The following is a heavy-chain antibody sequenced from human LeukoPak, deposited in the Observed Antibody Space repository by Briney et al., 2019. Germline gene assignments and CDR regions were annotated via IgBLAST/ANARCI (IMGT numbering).Heavy chain of an antibody. CDR3: ARDGRYSNRLPDYYYYYMDV. D-gene: IGHD4-11*01. CDR2: ISAYNGNT. V-gene: IGHV1-18*01. J-gene: IGHJ6*03. Sequence: ASVKVSCKASGYTFTSYGISWVRQAPGQGLEWMGWISAYNGNTNYAQKLQGRVTMTTDTSTSTAYMELRSLRSDDTAVYHCARDGRYSNRLPDYYYYYMDVWGKGTTVTVSS. CDR1: GYTFTSYG.